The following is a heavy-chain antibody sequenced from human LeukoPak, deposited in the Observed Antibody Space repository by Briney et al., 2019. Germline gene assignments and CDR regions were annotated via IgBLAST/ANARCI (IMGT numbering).Heavy chain of an antibody. CDR1: GGTFSSYA. J-gene: IGHJ3*02. CDR3: ARSYYDSSGWPYDAFDI. V-gene: IGHV1-69*04. CDR2: IIPILGIA. Sequence: SVKVSCKASGGTFSSYAISWVRQAPGQVLEWMGRIIPILGIANYAQKFQGRVTITADKSTSTAYMELSSLRSEDTAVYYCARSYYDSSGWPYDAFDIWGQGTMVTVSS. D-gene: IGHD3-22*01.